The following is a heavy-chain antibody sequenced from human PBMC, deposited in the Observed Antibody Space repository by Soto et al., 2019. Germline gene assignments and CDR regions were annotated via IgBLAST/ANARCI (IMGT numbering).Heavy chain of an antibody. V-gene: IGHV1-69*06. CDR3: ARTSHYDSSGYYDAFDI. Sequence: SVKVSCKASGDTFSSYAIRWVRQAPGQGLEWMGGIIPIFGTANYAQKFQGQVTISADKSINTAYLQWSSPMASDTAMYYCARTSHYDSSGYYDAFDIWGQGTMVTVSS. J-gene: IGHJ3*02. D-gene: IGHD3-22*01. CDR2: IIPIFGTA. CDR1: GDTFSSYA.